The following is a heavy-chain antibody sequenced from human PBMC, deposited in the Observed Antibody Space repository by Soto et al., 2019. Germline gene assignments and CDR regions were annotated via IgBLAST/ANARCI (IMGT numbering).Heavy chain of an antibody. J-gene: IGHJ6*02. D-gene: IGHD2-2*01. Sequence: LRLSCAASGFTFSSYSMNWVRQAPGKGLEWVSSISSSSSYIYYADSVKGRFTISRDNAKNSLYLQMNSLRAEDTAVYYCARTNGGYCSSTSCPNYYYYYGMDVWGQGTTVTVSS. CDR2: ISSSSSYI. CDR3: ARTNGGYCSSTSCPNYYYYYGMDV. V-gene: IGHV3-21*01. CDR1: GFTFSSYS.